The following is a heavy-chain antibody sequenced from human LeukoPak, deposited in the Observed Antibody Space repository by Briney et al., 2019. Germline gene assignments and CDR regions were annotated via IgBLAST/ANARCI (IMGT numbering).Heavy chain of an antibody. CDR3: ARVSGPGMNEYYHL. Sequence: PGGSLRLSCAASGITFSGAWMHWVRQAPGKGLVWVSRINDDGSFRRYANSVKGRSTISRDNAKNTLFLQMDSLRAEDTAVYYCARVSGPGMNEYYHLWGQGTLVTVSS. D-gene: IGHD3-10*01. CDR2: INDDGSFR. CDR1: GITFSGAW. V-gene: IGHV3-74*01. J-gene: IGHJ1*01.